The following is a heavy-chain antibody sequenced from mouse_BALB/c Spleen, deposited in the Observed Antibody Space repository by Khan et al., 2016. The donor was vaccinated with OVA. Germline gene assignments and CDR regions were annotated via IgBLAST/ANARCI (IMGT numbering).Heavy chain of an antibody. J-gene: IGHJ3*01. CDR1: GFSFTTYG. CDR3: SGRDYYYDSDGFAY. CDR2: ISTGGHYT. D-gene: IGHD1-1*01. Sequence: VQLVESGPDLVEPGGSLKLSCAASGFSFTTYGMSWVRQTPEKRLEWVVTISTGGHYTYYPDSKKERITIFRDKAKNDQYLRKIRLKSEDTAILYCSGRDYYYDSDGFAYWGQGTLVTVSA. V-gene: IGHV5-6*01.